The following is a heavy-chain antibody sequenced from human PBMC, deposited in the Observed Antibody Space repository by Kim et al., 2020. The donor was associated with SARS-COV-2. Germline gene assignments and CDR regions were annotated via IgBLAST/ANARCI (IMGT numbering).Heavy chain of an antibody. D-gene: IGHD3-10*01. CDR3: AILSGPDY. V-gene: IGHV3-30*02. J-gene: IGHJ4*02. Sequence: YADHVKGRFTIHRGNSRNPLALQMNSLGAEDTAVYYCAILSGPDYWGQGTLVTVSS.